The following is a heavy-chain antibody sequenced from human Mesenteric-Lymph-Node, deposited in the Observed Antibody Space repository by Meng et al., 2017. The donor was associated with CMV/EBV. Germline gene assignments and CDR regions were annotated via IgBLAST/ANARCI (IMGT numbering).Heavy chain of an antibody. V-gene: IGHV4-59*01. Sequence: SETLSLTCTVSGGSISSYYWSWIRQPPGKGLEWIGYIYYSGSTNYNPSLKSRVTISLDTSKNQFSLNLSSVTAADTAVYYCARHHYCSSTSCYGGRDYWGQGTLVTVSS. CDR3: ARHHYCSSTSCYGGRDY. CDR2: IYYSGST. J-gene: IGHJ4*02. D-gene: IGHD2-2*01. CDR1: GGSISSYY.